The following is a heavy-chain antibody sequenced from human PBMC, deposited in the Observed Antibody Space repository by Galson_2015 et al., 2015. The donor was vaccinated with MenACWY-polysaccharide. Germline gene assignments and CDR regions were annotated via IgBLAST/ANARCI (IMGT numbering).Heavy chain of an antibody. V-gene: IGHV3-23*01. CDR3: AKDSTDFWSVAGRFDH. CDR1: GFTFSSYW. CDR2: IRSSGTNT. Sequence: SLRLSCAASGFTFSSYWMTWVCQAPGKGLEWVSAIRSSGTNTYYADSVKGRFTISRDNSKNTLYLQMNSLRAEDTAVYYCAKDSTDFWSVAGRFDHWGQGTLVTVSS. J-gene: IGHJ5*02. D-gene: IGHD3-3*01.